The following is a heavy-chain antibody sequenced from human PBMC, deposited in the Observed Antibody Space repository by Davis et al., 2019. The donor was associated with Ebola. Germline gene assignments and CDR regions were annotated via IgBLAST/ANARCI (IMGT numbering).Heavy chain of an antibody. J-gene: IGHJ6*02. D-gene: IGHD2-2*01. CDR2: INHSGST. Sequence: MPSETLSLTCAVYGGSFSGYYWSWIRQPPGKGLEWIGEINHSGSTNYNPSLKSRVTISVGTSKNQFSLKLSSVTAADTAVYYCARRVGYCSSTSCQNYYGMDVWGQGTTVTVSS. CDR3: ARRVGYCSSTSCQNYYGMDV. V-gene: IGHV4-34*01. CDR1: GGSFSGYY.